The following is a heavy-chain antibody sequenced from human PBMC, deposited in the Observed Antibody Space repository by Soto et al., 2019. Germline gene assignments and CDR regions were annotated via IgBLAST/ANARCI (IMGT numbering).Heavy chain of an antibody. D-gene: IGHD3-10*01. J-gene: IGHJ4*02. CDR2: INHSGST. CDR1: GGSFSGYY. CDR3: ARHHYYGSGSKDY. V-gene: IGHV4-34*01. Sequence: QVQLQQWGAGLLKPSETLSLTCAVYGGSFSGYYWSWIRQPPGKGLEWIGEINHSGSTNYNPSLKGRVTISVGTSKTHCSPKLSSVTAADTAVYYCARHHYYGSGSKDYWGQGTLVTVSS.